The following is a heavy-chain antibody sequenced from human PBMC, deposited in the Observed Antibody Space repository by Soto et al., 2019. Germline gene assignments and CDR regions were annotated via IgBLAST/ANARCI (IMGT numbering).Heavy chain of an antibody. J-gene: IGHJ4*02. CDR1: GGTFSSYT. V-gene: IGHV1-69*02. Sequence: SVKVSCKASGGTFSSYTISWVRQAPGQGLEWMGRNITILGIANYAQKFQGRVTITADKSTSTAYMELSSLRSEDTAVYYCARTVYSSSWYEPNKKYFDYWGQGTLVTVSS. D-gene: IGHD6-13*01. CDR3: ARTVYSSSWYEPNKKYFDY. CDR2: NITILGIA.